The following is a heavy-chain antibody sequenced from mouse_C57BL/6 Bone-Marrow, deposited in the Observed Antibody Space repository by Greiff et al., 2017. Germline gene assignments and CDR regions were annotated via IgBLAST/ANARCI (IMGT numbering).Heavy chain of an antibody. D-gene: IGHD6-1*01. J-gene: IGHJ3*01. V-gene: IGHV1-50*01. Sequence: QVQLQQPGAELVKPGASVKLSCKASGYTFTSYWMQWVKQRPGQGLEWIGEIDPSDSYTNYNQKFKGTAKLTVETSSSTAYMQLSSLTSEDSAVYYCARSGATRAWFAYWGQGTLVTVSA. CDR3: ARSGATRAWFAY. CDR2: IDPSDSYT. CDR1: GYTFTSYW.